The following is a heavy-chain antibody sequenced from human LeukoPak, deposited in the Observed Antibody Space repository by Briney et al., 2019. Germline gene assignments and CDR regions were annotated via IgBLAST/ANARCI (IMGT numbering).Heavy chain of an antibody. CDR1: GVSISSGGYY. Sequence: SSETLSLTCTVSGVSISSGGYYWSWIRQHPGKGLEWIGYIYYSGSTNYNPSLKSRITISVDTSKNQFSLKLSSVTAADTAVYYCARDSIGPNGPFDYWGQGTLVTVSS. CDR3: ARDSIGPNGPFDY. CDR2: IYYSGST. D-gene: IGHD3-3*02. J-gene: IGHJ4*02. V-gene: IGHV4-31*03.